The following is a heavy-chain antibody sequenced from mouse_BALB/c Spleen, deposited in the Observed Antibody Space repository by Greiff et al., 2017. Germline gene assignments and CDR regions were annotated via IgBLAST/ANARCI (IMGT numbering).Heavy chain of an antibody. CDR2: ISSGGSYT. Sequence: EVQRVESGGDLVKPGGSLKLSCAASGFTFSSYGMSWVRQTPDKRLEWVATISSGGSYTYYPDSVKGRFTISRDNAKNTLYLQMSSLKSEDTAMYYCARRGDYDGVDYWGQGTLVTVSA. J-gene: IGHJ3*01. D-gene: IGHD2-4*01. CDR3: ARRGDYDGVDY. CDR1: GFTFSSYG. V-gene: IGHV5-6*01.